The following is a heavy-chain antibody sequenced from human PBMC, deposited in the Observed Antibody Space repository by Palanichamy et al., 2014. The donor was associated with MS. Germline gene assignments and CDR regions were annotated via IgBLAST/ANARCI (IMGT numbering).Heavy chain of an antibody. D-gene: IGHD4-23*01. CDR1: GGSFNGYY. V-gene: IGHV4-34*01. Sequence: QVQLQQWGAGLVKPSETLSLTCALYGGSFNGYYWGWVRQPPGKGLDWIGEVTRSGTTNYKPSLRSRVTISLDTSKNHFSLKMHSVTAADTAVYYCARLNDFGANRDWYFDVWGRGSPITVSS. CDR2: VTRSGTT. J-gene: IGHJ2*01. CDR3: ARLNDFGANRDWYFDV.